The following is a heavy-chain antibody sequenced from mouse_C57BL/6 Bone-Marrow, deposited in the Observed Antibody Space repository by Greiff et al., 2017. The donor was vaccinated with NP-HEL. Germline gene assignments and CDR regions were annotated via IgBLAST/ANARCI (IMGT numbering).Heavy chain of an antibody. Sequence: DVKLQESGPVLVKPGASVKMSCKASGYTFTDYYMNWVKQSHGKSLEWIGVINPYNGGTSYNQKFKGKATLTVDKSSSTAYMELNSLTSEDSAVYYCARKGIYYGNYDWYFDVWGTGTTVTVSS. CDR3: ARKGIYYGNYDWYFDV. CDR2: INPYNGGT. V-gene: IGHV1-19*01. CDR1: GYTFTDYY. D-gene: IGHD2-1*01. J-gene: IGHJ1*03.